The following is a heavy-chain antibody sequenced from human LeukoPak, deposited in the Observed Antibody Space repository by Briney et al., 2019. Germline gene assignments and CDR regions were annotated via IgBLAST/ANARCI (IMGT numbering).Heavy chain of an antibody. J-gene: IGHJ4*02. Sequence: GGSLRLSCAASGSSPNNYAMHGVRQAPGKGLEWVAVIWHDGLNKFYADFLKGRFTISRDFSKDTVYLQMSGLTVEDTAVYYCAKAGQRSYAEAFDSWGQGTLVTVSS. CDR2: IWHDGLNK. V-gene: IGHV3-33*06. CDR1: GSSPNNYA. CDR3: AKAGQRSYAEAFDS. D-gene: IGHD3-16*01.